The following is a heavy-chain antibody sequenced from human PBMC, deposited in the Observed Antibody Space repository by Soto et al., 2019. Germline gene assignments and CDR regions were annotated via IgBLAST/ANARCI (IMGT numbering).Heavy chain of an antibody. CDR1: GFTFSSYA. J-gene: IGHJ6*02. CDR2: ISSSGGST. V-gene: IGHV3-23*04. Sequence: EMQLVESGGGLVQPGGSLGLSCAASGFTFSSYAMAWVRQAPGKGLEWVSGISSSGGSTYYADSVKGRFTISRDNSKNTLYLQTNSLRAEDTAVYYCGKPLGGYDYYGMDVWGQGTTVTVSS. CDR3: GKPLGGYDYYGMDV. D-gene: IGHD3-16*01.